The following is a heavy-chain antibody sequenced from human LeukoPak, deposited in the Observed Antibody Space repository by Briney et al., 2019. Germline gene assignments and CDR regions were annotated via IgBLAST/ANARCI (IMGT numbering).Heavy chain of an antibody. CDR2: IMYDGSDK. CDR3: ATPPHDYGDYYFDY. Sequence: GGSLRLSCAASGFTFSSNDMNWVRQAPGKGLEWVAFIMYDGSDKYYADSVKGRFTISRDNSKNTLYLQMNSLRAEDTAVYYCATPPHDYGDYYFDYWGQGTLVTVSS. D-gene: IGHD4-17*01. J-gene: IGHJ4*02. V-gene: IGHV3-30*02. CDR1: GFTFSSND.